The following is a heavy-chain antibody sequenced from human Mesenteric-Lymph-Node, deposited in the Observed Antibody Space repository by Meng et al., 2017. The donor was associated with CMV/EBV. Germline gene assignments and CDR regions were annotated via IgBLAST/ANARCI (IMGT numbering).Heavy chain of an antibody. CDR2: ISSSSSYI. Sequence: GGSLRLSCAASGFTFSSYSVNWVRQAPGKGLEWVSSISSSSSYIYYADSVKGRFTISRDNAKNSRYLQMNSLRAEDTAVYYCARDRCSSTSCYYYYGMDVWGQGTTVTVSS. V-gene: IGHV3-21*01. D-gene: IGHD2-2*01. J-gene: IGHJ6*02. CDR3: ARDRCSSTSCYYYYGMDV. CDR1: GFTFSSYS.